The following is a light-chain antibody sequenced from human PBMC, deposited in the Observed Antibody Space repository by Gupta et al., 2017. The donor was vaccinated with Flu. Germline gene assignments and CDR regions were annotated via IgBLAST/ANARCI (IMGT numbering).Light chain of an antibody. J-gene: IGKJ4*01. CDR1: QSVSSY. CDR2: DAS. V-gene: IGKV3-11*01. CDR3: QQRSNWYT. Sequence: SPATLSLSPGESATLSCRASQSVSSYLAWYQQKPGQAPRLLIYDASNRATGIPARFSGRGYGTDFTLTISSLENEDFAVYYGQQRSNWYTFGRGTKVEIK.